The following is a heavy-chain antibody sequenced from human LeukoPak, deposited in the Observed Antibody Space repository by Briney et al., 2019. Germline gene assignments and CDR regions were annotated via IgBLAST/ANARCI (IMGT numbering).Heavy chain of an antibody. Sequence: ASVKVSCKASGYTFTGCFIHYVRQAPGQGLEWMGWIDPNSDNIRYSETFKDRVTMTRNTSTNTAYMELSWLRSDDTAVYYCARSAYNYGYVYFDHWGQGTLVIVSS. CDR3: ARSAYNYGYVYFDH. CDR2: IDPNSDNI. CDR1: GYTFTGCF. J-gene: IGHJ4*02. D-gene: IGHD5-18*01. V-gene: IGHV1-2*02.